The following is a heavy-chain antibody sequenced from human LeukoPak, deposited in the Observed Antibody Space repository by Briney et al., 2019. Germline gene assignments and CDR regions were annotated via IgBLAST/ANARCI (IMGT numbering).Heavy chain of an antibody. J-gene: IGHJ4*02. D-gene: IGHD3-3*01. Sequence: QPGGSLRLSCAAAGFTFSSYAMSWVRQAPGKGLEWVSAISDSGGSTYYADSVKGRFTISRDNSKNTLHLQMNSLRVEDTAVYYCAKEIFAPGLFDYWGQGTLVTVSS. V-gene: IGHV3-23*01. CDR3: AKEIFAPGLFDY. CDR1: GFTFSSYA. CDR2: ISDSGGST.